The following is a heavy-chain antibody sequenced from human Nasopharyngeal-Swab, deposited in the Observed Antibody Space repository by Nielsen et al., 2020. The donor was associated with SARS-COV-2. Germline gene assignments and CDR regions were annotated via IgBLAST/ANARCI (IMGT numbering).Heavy chain of an antibody. CDR2: IIPIFGTA. CDR3: ARGCSSTSCPQGVGWFDP. V-gene: IGHV1-69*05. Sequence: WVRQAPGQGLEWMGGIIPIFGTANYAQKFQGRVTITRDTSASTAYMELSSLRSEDTAVYYCARGCSSTSCPQGVGWFDPWGQGTLVTVSS. J-gene: IGHJ5*02. D-gene: IGHD2-2*01.